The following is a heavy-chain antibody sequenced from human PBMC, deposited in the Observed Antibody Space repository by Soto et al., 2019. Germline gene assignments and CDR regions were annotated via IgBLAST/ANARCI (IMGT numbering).Heavy chain of an antibody. D-gene: IGHD6-13*01. CDR1: GVTFSSYG. CDR3: AKRPGYSSSWYFDVGWFDP. CDR2: ISYDGSNK. J-gene: IGHJ5*02. V-gene: IGHV3-30*18. Sequence: QVQLVESGGGVVQPGRSLRISCAASGVTFSSYGMHWVRQAPGKGLEWVAVISYDGSNKYYADSVKGRFTISRDNSKNTLYLQMNSLRAEDTAVYYCAKRPGYSSSWYFDVGWFDPWGQGTLVTVSS.